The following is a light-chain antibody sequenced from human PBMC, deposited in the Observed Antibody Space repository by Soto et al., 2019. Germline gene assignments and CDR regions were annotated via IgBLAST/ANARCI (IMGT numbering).Light chain of an antibody. V-gene: IGKV1-27*01. Sequence: DIQMTQSPSSLSASVGDRVTITCRASQDINNYLAWYQQTPGKVPKLLVYAASTLQSGVPSRFSGSGSGTDFTLTISSLQPEDVATYYCQKYDDAPFTFGPGTQVDIK. CDR3: QKYDDAPFT. J-gene: IGKJ3*01. CDR2: AAS. CDR1: QDINNY.